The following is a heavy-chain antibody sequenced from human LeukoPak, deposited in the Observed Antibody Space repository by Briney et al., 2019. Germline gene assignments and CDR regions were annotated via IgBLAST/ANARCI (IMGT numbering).Heavy chain of an antibody. J-gene: IGHJ4*02. CDR3: ARIRCGHSGSVCYNH. V-gene: IGHV4-34*01. CDR2: ISHTEGT. Sequence: SETLSLTCGVFGVSINGYYWSWIRQSPGRGLEWIGEISHTEGTRYNPSLESRVTMSVGTSENQLSLKLIFVTAADTAVYYCARIRCGHSGSVCYNHWGLGTLVTVSS. CDR1: GVSINGYY. D-gene: IGHD2-21*01.